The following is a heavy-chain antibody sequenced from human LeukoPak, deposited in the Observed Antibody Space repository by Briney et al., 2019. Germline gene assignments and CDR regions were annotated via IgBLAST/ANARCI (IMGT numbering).Heavy chain of an antibody. Sequence: SETLSLTCAVSGGSISSSNWWSWVRQPPGKGLEWIGEIYHSGSTNYNPSLKSRVTISVDKSKNQFSLKLSPVTAADTAVYYCARHGTVLRFLEWLPNWFDPWGQGTLVTVSS. J-gene: IGHJ5*02. CDR1: GGSISSSNW. CDR2: IYHSGST. V-gene: IGHV4-4*02. D-gene: IGHD3-3*01. CDR3: ARHGTVLRFLEWLPNWFDP.